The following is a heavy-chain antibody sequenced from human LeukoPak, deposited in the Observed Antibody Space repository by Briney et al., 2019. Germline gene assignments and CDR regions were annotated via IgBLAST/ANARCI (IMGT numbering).Heavy chain of an antibody. J-gene: IGHJ4*02. D-gene: IGHD3-16*01. CDR2: ISYDGSDK. CDR3: GGGGGYVSGGFLDY. Sequence: PGRSLRLSCAASGFTFSNDGMHWVRQAPGRGLEWVALISYDGSDKHYADSVKGRFTVSRDNSKNTLYLQMNSLSRDDTAVDYCGGGGGYVSGGFLDYWGRGTLVPVSS. CDR1: GFTFSNDG. V-gene: IGHV3-30*03.